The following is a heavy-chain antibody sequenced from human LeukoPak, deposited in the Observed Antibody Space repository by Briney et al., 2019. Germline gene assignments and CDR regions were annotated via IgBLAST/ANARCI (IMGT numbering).Heavy chain of an antibody. CDR1: GGTFSSYA. V-gene: IGHV1-69*13. D-gene: IGHD2-15*01. Sequence: SVKVSCKASGGTFSSYAIGWVRQAPGQGLEWMGGIIPIFGTANYAQKFQGRVTITADESTSTAYMELSSLRSEDTAVYYCARVQDSHYYGMDVWGQGTTVTVSS. J-gene: IGHJ6*02. CDR3: ARVQDSHYYGMDV. CDR2: IIPIFGTA.